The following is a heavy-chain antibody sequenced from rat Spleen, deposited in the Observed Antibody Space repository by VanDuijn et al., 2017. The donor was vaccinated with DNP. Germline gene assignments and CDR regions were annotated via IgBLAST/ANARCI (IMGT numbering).Heavy chain of an antibody. CDR3: AKHDGTEGIDFDY. V-gene: IGHV5-29*01. J-gene: IGHJ2*01. D-gene: IGHD1-11*01. CDR1: GFTFSDYY. CDR2: ISYNGSNT. Sequence: EVLLVESDGGLVQPGRSLKLSCAVSGFTFSDYYMAWVRQAPAKGLEWVATISYNGSNTYYREFVKGRFTISRDNAKSSLSLQMDSLRSEDTATYYCAKHDGTEGIDFDYWGQGVMVTLSS.